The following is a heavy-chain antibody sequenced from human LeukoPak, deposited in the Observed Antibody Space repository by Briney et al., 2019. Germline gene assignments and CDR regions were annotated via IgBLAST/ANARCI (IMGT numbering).Heavy chain of an antibody. Sequence: AGGSLRLSCAASGFTFSSYEMNWVSQAPGKGLEWVSYITSSGSTIYYADSVKGRFTISRDNAKNSLYLQMNSLRAEDTAVYYCAIPTYYYDSSGQGYWGQGTLVTVSS. V-gene: IGHV3-48*03. CDR2: ITSSGSTI. CDR3: AIPTYYYDSSGQGY. J-gene: IGHJ4*02. D-gene: IGHD3-22*01. CDR1: GFTFSSYE.